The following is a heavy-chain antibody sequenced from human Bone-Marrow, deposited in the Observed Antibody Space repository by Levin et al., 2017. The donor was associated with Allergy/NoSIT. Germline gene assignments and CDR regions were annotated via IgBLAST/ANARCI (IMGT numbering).Heavy chain of an antibody. J-gene: IGHJ4*02. CDR3: ARDGGVTVGGDY. D-gene: IGHD1-26*01. CDR1: GFTVRNY. V-gene: IGHV3-53*01. Sequence: ASVKVSCAASGFTVRNYMRWFRQAPGKGLEWVSLIYSGGDTRYADSVKGRFTISRDTSKNTLSLQMNSLRTDDTAVYYCARDGGVTVGGDYWGQGTLVTVSS. CDR2: IYSGGDT.